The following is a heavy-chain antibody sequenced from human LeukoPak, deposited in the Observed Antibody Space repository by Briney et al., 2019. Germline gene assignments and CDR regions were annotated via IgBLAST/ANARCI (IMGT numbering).Heavy chain of an antibody. J-gene: IGHJ4*02. Sequence: HAGGSLRLSCAASGFTFSNYAMHWVRQAPGKGLEYVSAIGSNGGSTYYANSVKGRFTISRDNSKNTLYLQMGSLRAEDMAVYYCARGFSSVGRDGYNWNFIGYWGQGTLVTVSS. CDR2: IGSNGGST. V-gene: IGHV3-64*01. CDR1: GFTFSNYA. CDR3: ARGFSSVGRDGYNWNFIGY. D-gene: IGHD5-24*01.